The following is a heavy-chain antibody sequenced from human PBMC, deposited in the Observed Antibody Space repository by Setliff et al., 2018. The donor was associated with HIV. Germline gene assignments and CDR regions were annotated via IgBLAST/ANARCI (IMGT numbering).Heavy chain of an antibody. CDR3: ARAPTLFGVEYYYYFGMDV. J-gene: IGHJ6*02. CDR2: INPSGGST. Sequence: ASVKVSCKASGYTFTSQSIHWVRQAPGQGFEWMGVINPSGGSTGYAEKFQGRVTMTRETSVNIAYMQLSRLRSDDTAVYYCARAPTLFGVEYYYYFGMDVWGQGTTVTVSS. D-gene: IGHD3-3*01. CDR1: GYTFTSQS. V-gene: IGHV1-46*01.